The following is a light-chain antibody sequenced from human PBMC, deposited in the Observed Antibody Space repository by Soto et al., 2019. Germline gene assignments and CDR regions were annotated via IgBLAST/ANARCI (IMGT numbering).Light chain of an antibody. V-gene: IGKV1-6*01. CDR2: AAS. Sequence: AIQMTQSPSSLSASVVDRVTITCRASQDIGNDLGWYQQKPGKAPKLLIYAASNLPSGVPSRFSGSGSGTDFTLTISGLQPDDFATYYCLQNSTYPLTFGGGTKVEIK. CDR1: QDIGND. J-gene: IGKJ4*01. CDR3: LQNSTYPLT.